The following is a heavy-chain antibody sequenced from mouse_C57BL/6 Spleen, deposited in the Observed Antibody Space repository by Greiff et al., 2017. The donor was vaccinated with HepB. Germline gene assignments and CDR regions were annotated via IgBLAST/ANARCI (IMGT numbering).Heavy chain of an antibody. CDR1: GYTFTDYY. Sequence: EVMLVESGPVLVKPGASVKMSCKASGYTFTDYYMNWVKQSHGKSLEWIGVINPYNGGTSYNQKFKGKATLTVDKSSSTAYMELNSLTSEDSAVYYCARWGVTTVPVYYFDYWGQGTTLTVSS. V-gene: IGHV1-19*01. J-gene: IGHJ2*01. CDR3: ARWGVTTVPVYYFDY. CDR2: INPYNGGT. D-gene: IGHD1-1*01.